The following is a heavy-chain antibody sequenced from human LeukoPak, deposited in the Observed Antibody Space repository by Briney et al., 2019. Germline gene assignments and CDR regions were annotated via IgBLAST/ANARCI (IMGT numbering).Heavy chain of an antibody. D-gene: IGHD2-2*01. CDR2: INHSGST. J-gene: IGHJ4*02. V-gene: IGHV4-34*01. CDR3: ASTERCSTTCPLDY. CDR1: GGSFRGYY. Sequence: SETLSLTCAVYGGSFRGYYWSWIRQPPGKWLEWIGEINHSGSTNYNPSLKSRVTISLDTSMKKFSLKLNSVTAADTAVYYCASTERCSTTCPLDYWGQGTLVTVSS.